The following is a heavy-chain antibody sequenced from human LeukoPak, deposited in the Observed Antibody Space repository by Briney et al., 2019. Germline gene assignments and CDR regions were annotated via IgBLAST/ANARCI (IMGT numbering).Heavy chain of an antibody. CDR3: ATSPDIEASGTLYYLDF. D-gene: IGHD1-14*01. CDR1: GFTFRSYG. V-gene: IGHV3-23*01. CDR2: ISGSGGYT. Sequence: GGSLRLSCAASGFTFRSYGMSWVRQAPGKGPEWVSSISGSGGYTYYADSVQGRFTISRDNSKNTLSLQMNSLRAEDAAIYYCATSPDIEASGTLYYLDFWGQGTLVGVSS. J-gene: IGHJ4*02.